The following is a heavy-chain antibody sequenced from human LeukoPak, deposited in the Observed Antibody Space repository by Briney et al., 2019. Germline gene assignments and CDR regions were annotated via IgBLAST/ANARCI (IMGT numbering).Heavy chain of an antibody. D-gene: IGHD2-15*01. V-gene: IGHV4-59*01. Sequence: SETLSLTCTVSGGSISSYYWSWIRQPPGKGLEWIGYIYYSGSTNYKPSLKSRVTISVDTSKNQFSLKLSSVTAADTAVYYCARVGVVAAQPNYYYYYYMDVWGKGTTVTVSS. CDR3: ARVGVVAAQPNYYYYYYMDV. CDR2: IYYSGST. J-gene: IGHJ6*03. CDR1: GGSISSYY.